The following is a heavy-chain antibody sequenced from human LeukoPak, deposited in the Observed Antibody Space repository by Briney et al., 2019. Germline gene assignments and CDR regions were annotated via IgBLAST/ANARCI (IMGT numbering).Heavy chain of an antibody. V-gene: IGHV3-30*18. CDR2: ISYDGSNK. CDR1: GFTFSSYG. CDR3: AKEPSGSYYYYYYYGMDV. Sequence: PEGSLRLSCAASGFTFSSYGMHWVRQAPGKGLEWVAVISYDGSNKYYADSVKGRFTISRDNSKNTLYLQMNSLRAEDTAVYYCAKEPSGSYYYYYYYGMDVWGQGTTVTVSS. J-gene: IGHJ6*02. D-gene: IGHD1-26*01.